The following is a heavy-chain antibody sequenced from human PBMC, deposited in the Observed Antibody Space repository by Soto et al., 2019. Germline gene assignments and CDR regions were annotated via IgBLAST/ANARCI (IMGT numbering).Heavy chain of an antibody. CDR1: GGSMRNYF. D-gene: IGHD6-13*01. V-gene: IGHV4-59*01. J-gene: IGHJ4*02. CDR3: ASGEASSTNLAQYHLDF. Sequence: SETLSLTCTVSGGSMRNYFWTWIRQPPGKGLEWIGYIHYSGTTSFFPSYNPSLRSRVTISEDTSKNKFSLKLLYVTTADTAVYFAASGEASSTNLAQYHLDFWGQGTLVTVYS. CDR2: IHYSGTT.